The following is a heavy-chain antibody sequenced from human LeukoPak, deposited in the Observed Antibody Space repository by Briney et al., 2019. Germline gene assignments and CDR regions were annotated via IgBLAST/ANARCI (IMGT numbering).Heavy chain of an antibody. J-gene: IGHJ4*02. CDR3: ARVPQYYYGSFIHFDY. CDR1: GFTFSSYW. Sequence: GGSLRLSCAASGFTFSSYWMSWVRQAPGKGLEWVANIKQDGSEKYYVDSVKGRFTISRDNAKNSLYLQMNSLRAEDTAVYYCARVPQYYYGSFIHFDYWGQGTLVTVSS. V-gene: IGHV3-7*01. D-gene: IGHD3-10*01. CDR2: IKQDGSEK.